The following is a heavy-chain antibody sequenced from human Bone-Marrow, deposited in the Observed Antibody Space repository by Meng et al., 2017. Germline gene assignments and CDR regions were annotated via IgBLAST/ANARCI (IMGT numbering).Heavy chain of an antibody. Sequence: ASVKVSCKASGYTFTSYGISWVRQAPGQGLEWMGWISAYNGNTNYAQKLQGRVTMTTDTSTSTAYMELRSLRSDDTAVYYCARSLKVATWFPSSWYGYYFDYWGQGTLVTVSS. CDR1: GYTFTSYG. V-gene: IGHV1-18*01. CDR2: ISAYNGNT. CDR3: ARSLKVATWFPSSWYGYYFDY. D-gene: IGHD6-13*01. J-gene: IGHJ4*02.